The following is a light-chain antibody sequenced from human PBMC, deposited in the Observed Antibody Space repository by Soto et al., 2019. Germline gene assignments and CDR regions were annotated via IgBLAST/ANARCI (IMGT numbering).Light chain of an antibody. CDR2: AAS. J-gene: IGKJ1*01. CDR1: QSIDHH. Sequence: DIQMTQSPSSLSASVGDRVTITCRASQSIDHHLNWYQHKPGKAPRLLMDAASRMQSGVPSRFSGSGTGTEFTLSINSLQPEDFVTYYCQQSYSSTWTFGQGTRVEVK. CDR3: QQSYSSTWT. V-gene: IGKV1-39*01.